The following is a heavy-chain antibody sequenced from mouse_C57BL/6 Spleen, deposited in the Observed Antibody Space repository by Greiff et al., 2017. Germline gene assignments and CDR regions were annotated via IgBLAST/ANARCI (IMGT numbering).Heavy chain of an antibody. CDR3: ARRGSYYAMDY. Sequence: VQLQQSGAELVRPGTSVKVSCKASGYAFTNYLIEWVKQRPGQGLKWIGVINPGSGGTNYNEKFKGKATLTADKSSSTAYMQLSSLTSEDSAVYFCARRGSYYAMDYWGQGTSVTVSS. CDR1: GYAFTNYL. J-gene: IGHJ4*01. CDR2: INPGSGGT. V-gene: IGHV1-54*01.